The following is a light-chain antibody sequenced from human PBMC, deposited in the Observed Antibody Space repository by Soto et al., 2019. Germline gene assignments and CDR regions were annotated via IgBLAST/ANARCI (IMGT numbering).Light chain of an antibody. J-gene: IGKJ4*01. CDR3: QPYDT. Sequence: EIVLTQSPGTLSLSPGERATLSCRASQSVSSSYLAWYQQKPGQAPRLLIYGASSRATGIPDRFSGSGSGTDFTLTISRLEPEDFAVYYCQPYDTFGGGTKVEIK. CDR1: QSVSSSY. V-gene: IGKV3-20*01. CDR2: GAS.